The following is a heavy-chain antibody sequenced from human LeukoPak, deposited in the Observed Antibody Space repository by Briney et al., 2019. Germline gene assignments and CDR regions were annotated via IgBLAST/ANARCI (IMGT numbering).Heavy chain of an antibody. CDR1: GGSISSSGYY. CDR3: ARVTDDSSGYYAPKVFDY. Sequence: PSETLSPTCIVSGGSISSSGYYWDWIRQPPGKGLEWIGNFYYTGSTYYNPSLKSRITISVDTSKNQFSLKLSSVTAADTAVYYCARVTDDSSGYYAPKVFDYWGQGTLVTVSS. J-gene: IGHJ4*02. V-gene: IGHV4-39*07. CDR2: FYYTGST. D-gene: IGHD3-22*01.